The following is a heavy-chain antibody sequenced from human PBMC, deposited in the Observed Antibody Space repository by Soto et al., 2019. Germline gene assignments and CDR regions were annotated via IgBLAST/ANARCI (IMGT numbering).Heavy chain of an antibody. CDR3: ARGITFGGVMNGMHV. D-gene: IGHD3-16*01. CDR1: GYTFSSYG. Sequence: QVQLVQSGAEVKKPGASVKVSCKASGYTFSSYGITWVRQAPGQGLEWMGWINTDNGKTYYAQKLQGRVTMTTDTSTSTAYMELRSLRSDDTAVYYCARGITFGGVMNGMHVWGQGTTVTVSS. J-gene: IGHJ6*02. CDR2: INTDNGKT. V-gene: IGHV1-18*01.